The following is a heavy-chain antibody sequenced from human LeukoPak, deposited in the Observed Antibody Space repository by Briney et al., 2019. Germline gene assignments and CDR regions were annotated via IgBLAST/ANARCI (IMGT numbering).Heavy chain of an antibody. V-gene: IGHV3-23*01. Sequence: PGGSLRLSCAASGFTFSSYAMSWVRQAPGKGLEWVSALSGSGGSTYYADSVKGRFTISRDNAKNSLYLQMNSLRAEDTAVYYCARDSIAALSGYWGQGTLVTVSS. CDR3: ARDSIAALSGY. J-gene: IGHJ4*02. D-gene: IGHD6-6*01. CDR2: LSGSGGST. CDR1: GFTFSSYA.